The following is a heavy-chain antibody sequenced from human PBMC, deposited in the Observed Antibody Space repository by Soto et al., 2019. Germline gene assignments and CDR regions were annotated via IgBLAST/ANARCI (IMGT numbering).Heavy chain of an antibody. CDR1: GFSLASFP. D-gene: IGHD7-27*01. J-gene: IGHJ4*02. CDR2: ISPRGDNI. CDR3: VKSDPANTGWHSFSDS. Sequence: GGSLRLSCVASGFSLASFPMNWVRQTPGKGLEWISYISPRGDNIYYAESVKGRFTISRDNARNSLFLQMNSLRDEDAALYYCVKSDPANTGWHSFSDSWGQGIAVT. V-gene: IGHV3-48*02.